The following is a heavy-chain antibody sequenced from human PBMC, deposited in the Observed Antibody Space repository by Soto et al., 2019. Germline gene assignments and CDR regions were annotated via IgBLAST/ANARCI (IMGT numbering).Heavy chain of an antibody. CDR2: ISYSGHT. V-gene: IGHV4-59*08. J-gene: IGHJ3*02. D-gene: IGHD1-1*01. Sequence: QVQLQESGPGLVKPSETLSLTCTVSSGSISRYYWTWIRQPPGKGLEWIGYISYSGHTNYKPSLKSRVTISADTSKNQFSLKVSSVTAAGTAVYYCASRVRIDAFDIWGQGTIVTVA. CDR3: ASRVRIDAFDI. CDR1: SGSISRYY.